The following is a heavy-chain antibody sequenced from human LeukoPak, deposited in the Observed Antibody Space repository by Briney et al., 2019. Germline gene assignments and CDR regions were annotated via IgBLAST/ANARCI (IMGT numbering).Heavy chain of an antibody. Sequence: GALRLSCAASGFTFSSYGMHWVRQAPGKGLEWVAFIRYDGSNKYYADSVKGRFTISRDNSKNTLYLQMNSLRAEDTAVYYCARTAGDLEYYYDSSGYYYFDYWGQGTLVTVSS. J-gene: IGHJ4*02. CDR2: IRYDGSNK. D-gene: IGHD3-22*01. CDR1: GFTFSSYG. CDR3: ARTAGDLEYYYDSSGYYYFDY. V-gene: IGHV3-30*02.